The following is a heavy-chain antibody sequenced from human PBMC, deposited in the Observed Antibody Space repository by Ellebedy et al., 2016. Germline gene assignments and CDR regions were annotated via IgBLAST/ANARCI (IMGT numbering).Heavy chain of an antibody. V-gene: IGHV1-2*02. D-gene: IGHD2-15*01. Sequence: ASVKVSCXASGYTFTGYSMHWVRQAPGQGLEWMGSINPNSGGTNYAQKFQGRVTMTRDTSISTAYMELSRLRSDDTAVYYCARLNLRILVNHWGQGTLVTVSS. CDR1: GYTFTGYS. CDR2: INPNSGGT. CDR3: ARLNLRILVNH. J-gene: IGHJ5*02.